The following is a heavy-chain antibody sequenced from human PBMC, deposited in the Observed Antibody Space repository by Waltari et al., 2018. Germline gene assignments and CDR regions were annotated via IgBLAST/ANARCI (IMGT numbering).Heavy chain of an antibody. V-gene: IGHV3-30*04. CDR2: MSYNGRNR. CDR3: ARDYCDRTNCHGMDV. CDR1: EFTFRSYA. D-gene: IGHD3-22*01. J-gene: IGHJ6*02. Sequence: QVQLVESGGGVVQPGRSLRLSCAASEFTFRSYAMHWVRQAPGKGRGWVAIMSYNGRNRYYEDSVKGRFTISRDNSNKTLYLQMNSLRPEDTAVHYCARDYCDRTNCHGMDVWGQGTTGTVSS.